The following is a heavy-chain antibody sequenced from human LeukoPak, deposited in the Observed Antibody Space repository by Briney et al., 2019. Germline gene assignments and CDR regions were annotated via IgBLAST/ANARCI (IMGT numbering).Heavy chain of an antibody. CDR1: GFTFTSYW. CDR2: IDQDGSEK. CDR3: ARSVRLSF. V-gene: IGHV3-7*01. D-gene: IGHD3-16*02. J-gene: IGHJ4*02. Sequence: GGSLRLSCAASGFTFTSYWMSWVRQAPGKGLEWVANIDQDGSEKYYVDSVKGRFTISRDNARNSLYLQMNSLRVEDTAIYYCARSVRLSFWGQGTLVTVSS.